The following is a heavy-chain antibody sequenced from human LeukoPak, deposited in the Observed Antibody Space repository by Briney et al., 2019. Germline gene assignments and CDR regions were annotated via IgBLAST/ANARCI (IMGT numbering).Heavy chain of an antibody. V-gene: IGHV1-18*01. J-gene: IGHJ4*02. D-gene: IGHD3-9*01. CDR3: AREAHYDILTGYSPLDY. CDR2: ISAYNGNT. CDR1: GYTFTSYG. Sequence: SVKVSCKASGYTFTSYGISWVRQAPGQGLEWMGWISAYNGNTNYAQKLQGRVTMTTDTSTSTAYMELRSLRSDDTAVYYCAREAHYDILTGYSPLDYWGQGTLVTVSS.